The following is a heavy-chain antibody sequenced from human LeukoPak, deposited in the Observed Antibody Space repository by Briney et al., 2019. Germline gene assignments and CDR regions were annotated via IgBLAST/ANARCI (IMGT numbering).Heavy chain of an antibody. CDR1: GGTFSSYA. V-gene: IGHV1-69*05. CDR3: AKGVEGYYYDSSGGFQH. D-gene: IGHD3-22*01. Sequence: ASVKVSCKASGGTFSSYAISWVRQAPGQGLEWMGGIIPIFGTANYAQKFQGRVTMTRDMSTSTVYMELSSLRSEDTAVYYCAKGVEGYYYDSSGGFQHWGQGTLVTVSS. CDR2: IIPIFGTA. J-gene: IGHJ1*01.